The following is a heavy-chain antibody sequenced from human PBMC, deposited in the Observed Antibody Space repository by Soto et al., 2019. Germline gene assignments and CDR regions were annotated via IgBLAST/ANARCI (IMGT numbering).Heavy chain of an antibody. D-gene: IGHD3-3*01. CDR1: GFTFSSYW. V-gene: IGHV3-7*01. Sequence: GGSLRLSCAASGFTFSSYWMSWVRQAPGKGLEWVANIKQDGSEKYYVDSVKGRLTISRDNAKNSLYLQMNSLRAEDTAVYYCARGRGIITIFGVVDNEGDAFDIWGQGTMVTVSS. CDR2: IKQDGSEK. J-gene: IGHJ3*02. CDR3: ARGRGIITIFGVVDNEGDAFDI.